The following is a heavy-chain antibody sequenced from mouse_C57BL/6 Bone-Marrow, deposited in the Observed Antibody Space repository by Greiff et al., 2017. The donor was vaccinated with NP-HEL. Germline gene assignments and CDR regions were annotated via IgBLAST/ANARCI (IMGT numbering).Heavy chain of an antibody. V-gene: IGHV5-6*01. CDR1: GFTFSSYG. Sequence: EVMLVESGGDLVKPGGSLKLSCAASGFTFSSYGMSWVRQTPDKRLEWVATISSGGSYNYYPDSVKGRFTISRDNAKNTLYLQMSSLKAEDTAMYYCARHLRAMDYWGQGTSVTVSA. CDR3: ARHLRAMDY. CDR2: ISSGGSYN. J-gene: IGHJ4*01.